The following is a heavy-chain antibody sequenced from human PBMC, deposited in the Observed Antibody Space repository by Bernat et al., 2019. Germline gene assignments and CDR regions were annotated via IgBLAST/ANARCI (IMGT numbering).Heavy chain of an antibody. CDR3: AKDRSGKVTYSYDSSGLSGFDY. V-gene: IGHV3-30*18. J-gene: IGHJ4*02. Sequence: QVQLVESGGGVVQPGRSLRLSCAVSGFTFSSHTLHWVRQAPGKGLEWVAVISYDGSNKDYTDSVKGRFTISRDNSKNTLYLQMNSLRPEDTAVYYCAKDRSGKVTYSYDSSGLSGFDYWGLETLVTVSS. CDR1: GFTFSSHT. CDR2: ISYDGSNK. D-gene: IGHD3-22*01.